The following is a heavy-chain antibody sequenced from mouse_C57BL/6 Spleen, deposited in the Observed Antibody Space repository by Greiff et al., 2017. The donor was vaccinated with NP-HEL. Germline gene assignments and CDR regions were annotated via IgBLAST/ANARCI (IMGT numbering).Heavy chain of an antibody. CDR3: TRNGDLFDY. CDR2: IDPETGGT. D-gene: IGHD4-1*01. V-gene: IGHV1-15*01. CDR1: GYTFTDYE. Sequence: QVQLKQSGAELVRPGASVTLSCKASGYTFTDYEMHWVKQTPVHGLEWIGAIDPETGGTAYNQKFKGKAILTADKSSSTAYMGLLSLTSEDSAVYYCTRNGDLFDYWGQGTTLTVSS. J-gene: IGHJ2*01.